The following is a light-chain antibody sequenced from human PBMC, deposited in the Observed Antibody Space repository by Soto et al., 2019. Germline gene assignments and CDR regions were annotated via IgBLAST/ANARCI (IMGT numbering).Light chain of an antibody. J-gene: IGLJ3*02. Sequence: QAVVTQEPSLTVSTGETVTLTCGSSSGAVSSGTYPYWLQQKPGQAPRTLISDTNIKHPWTPARFSGSLLGDKAALTLSGAQPEEEADYYCFLSYSGAWVFGGGTKVTVL. CDR1: SGAVSSGTY. V-gene: IGLV7-46*01. CDR2: DTN. CDR3: FLSYSGAWV.